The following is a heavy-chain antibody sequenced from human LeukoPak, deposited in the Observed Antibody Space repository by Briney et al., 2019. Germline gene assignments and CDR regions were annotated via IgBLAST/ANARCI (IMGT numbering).Heavy chain of an antibody. D-gene: IGHD3-10*01. V-gene: IGHV3-23*01. CDR2: FSGSGGVT. CDR3: AKDRDTSFDY. CDR1: GFTFSSYA. J-gene: IGHJ4*02. Sequence: GGFLRLSCAASGFTFSSYAMSWVRQAPGKGLEWVSAFSGSGGVTYYADSVKGRFIISRDNSKNTLYMQMNSRTAEDTAVYCCAKDRDTSFDYWGQGTLVTVSS.